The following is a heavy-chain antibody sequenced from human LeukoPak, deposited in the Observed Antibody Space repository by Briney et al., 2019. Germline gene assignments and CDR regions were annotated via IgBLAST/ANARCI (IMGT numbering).Heavy chain of an antibody. Sequence: ASVKVSCKASGYTFTGYYMHWVRQAPGQGLEWMGRINPNSGGTNYAQKFQGRVTMTRDTFISTAYMELSRLRSDDTAVYYCARAGRFLEWLLFYWGQGTLVTVSS. CDR2: INPNSGGT. CDR3: ARAGRFLEWLLFY. D-gene: IGHD3-3*01. V-gene: IGHV1-2*06. J-gene: IGHJ4*02. CDR1: GYTFTGYY.